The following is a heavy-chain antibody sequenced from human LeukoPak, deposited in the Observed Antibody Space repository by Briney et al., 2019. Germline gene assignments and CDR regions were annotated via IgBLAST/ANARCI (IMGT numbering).Heavy chain of an antibody. CDR3: ARGPYDSSGYYWAPLNY. CDR1: GYTFTGYY. Sequence: ASVKVSCKASGYTFTGYYMHWVRQAPGQGLEWMGWINPNSGGTNYAQKFQGRVTMTRDTSISTAYMELSRLRSDDTAVYYCARGPYDSSGYYWAPLNYWGQGTLVTVSS. J-gene: IGHJ4*02. V-gene: IGHV1-2*02. CDR2: INPNSGGT. D-gene: IGHD3-22*01.